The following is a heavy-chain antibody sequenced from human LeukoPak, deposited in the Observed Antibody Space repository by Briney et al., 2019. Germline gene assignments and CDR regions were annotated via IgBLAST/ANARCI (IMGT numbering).Heavy chain of an antibody. CDR3: ASGPSPSGSYRPAIEYFQH. CDR2: INHSGST. D-gene: IGHD3-10*01. Sequence: SETLSLTCAVYGGSFSGYYWSWIRQPPGKGLEWIGEINHSGSTNYNPSLKSRVTISVDTSKNQFSLKLSSVTAADTAVYYCASGPSPSGSYRPAIEYFQHWGQGTLVTVSS. CDR1: GGSFSGYY. V-gene: IGHV4-34*01. J-gene: IGHJ1*01.